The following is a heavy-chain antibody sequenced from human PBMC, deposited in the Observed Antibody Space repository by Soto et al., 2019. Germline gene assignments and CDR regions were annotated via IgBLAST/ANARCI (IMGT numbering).Heavy chain of an antibody. V-gene: IGHV3-33*01. D-gene: IGHD5-18*01. J-gene: IGHJ4*02. CDR2: IWYDGSNK. Sequence: GGSLRLSCAASGFTFSSYGMHWVRQAPGKGLEWVAVIWYDGSNKYYADSVKGRFTISRDNSKNTLYLQMNSLRAEDTAVYYCARDQTRYSYGSSYFDYWGQGTLVTVSS. CDR3: ARDQTRYSYGSSYFDY. CDR1: GFTFSSYG.